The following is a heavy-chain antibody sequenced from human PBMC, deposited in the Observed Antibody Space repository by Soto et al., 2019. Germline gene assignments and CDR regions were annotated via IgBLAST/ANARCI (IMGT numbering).Heavy chain of an antibody. CDR3: ARAYYYYDSSGYYDPYYFDY. Sequence: SSETLSLTCTVSGGSISSGGYYWSWIRQHPGKGLEWIGYIYYSGGTYYNPSLKSRVTISVDTSKNQFSLKLSSVTAADTAVYYCARAYYYYDSSGYYDPYYFDYWGQGTLVTVSS. V-gene: IGHV4-31*03. CDR2: IYYSGGT. J-gene: IGHJ4*02. CDR1: GGSISSGGYY. D-gene: IGHD3-22*01.